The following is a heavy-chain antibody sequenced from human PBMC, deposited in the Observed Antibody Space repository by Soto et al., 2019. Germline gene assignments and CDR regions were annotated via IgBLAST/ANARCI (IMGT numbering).Heavy chain of an antibody. V-gene: IGHV3-23*01. D-gene: IGHD2-2*01. J-gene: IGHJ6*02. CDR2: IGESGTPT. CDR3: ARYIPGVRYYGMDV. CDR1: GFTSSSYA. Sequence: PGGSLRLSCAASGFTSSSYAMKWVRQAPGKGLEWVSLIGESGTPTYYADSVKGRFTISRDNSGNTLFLEMYSLRAEDTAVYYCARYIPGVRYYGMDVWGQGTTVIVSS.